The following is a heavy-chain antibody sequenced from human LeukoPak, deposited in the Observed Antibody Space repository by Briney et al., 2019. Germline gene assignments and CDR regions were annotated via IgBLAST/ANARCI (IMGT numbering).Heavy chain of an antibody. D-gene: IGHD3-10*01. Sequence: ASVKVSCKASGYTFTGYYMRWVRQAPGQGLEWMGWINPNSGGTNYAQKFQGRVTMTRDTSISTAYMELSRLRSDDTAVYYCARLLLWFGEPDYWGQGTLVTVSS. V-gene: IGHV1-2*02. CDR1: GYTFTGYY. CDR2: INPNSGGT. CDR3: ARLLLWFGEPDY. J-gene: IGHJ4*02.